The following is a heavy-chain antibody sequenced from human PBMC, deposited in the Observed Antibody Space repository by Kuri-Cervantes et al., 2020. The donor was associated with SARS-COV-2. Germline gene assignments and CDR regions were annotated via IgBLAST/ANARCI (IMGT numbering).Heavy chain of an antibody. CDR2: IWYDGSNK. CDR1: GFIFSNYG. J-gene: IGHJ4*02. V-gene: IGHV3-33*01. CDR3: ARDGDY. Sequence: GGSLRLSCAASGFIFSNYGMHWVRQAPGKGLEWVAVIWYDGSNKYYADSVKGRFTISRDGSKNTLYLQMDSLRDDDTAVYYCARDGDYWGQGTLVTVSS.